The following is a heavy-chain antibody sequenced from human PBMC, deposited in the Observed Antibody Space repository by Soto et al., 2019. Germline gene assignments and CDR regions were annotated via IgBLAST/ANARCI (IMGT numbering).Heavy chain of an antibody. D-gene: IGHD3-9*01. J-gene: IGHJ6*03. CDR1: GYTFTSYG. Sequence: GASVKVSCKASGYTFTSYGISWVRQAPGQGLEWMGWISAYNGNTNYAQKLQGRVTMTTDTSTSTAYMELRSLRSDDTAVYYCARDLVILTDEEWYYYYMDVWGKGTTVTVSS. V-gene: IGHV1-18*01. CDR3: ARDLVILTDEEWYYYYMDV. CDR2: ISAYNGNT.